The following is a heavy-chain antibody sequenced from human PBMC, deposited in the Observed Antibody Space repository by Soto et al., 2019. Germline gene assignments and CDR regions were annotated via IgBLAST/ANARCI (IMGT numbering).Heavy chain of an antibody. Sequence: EVQLVESGGGLVKPGGSLRLSCAASGFTFSSYSMNWVRQAPGKGLEWVSSISSSSSYIYYADSVKGRFTISRDNAKNSLYLQMNSLRAEDTAVYYCASQIAAADDYWGQGTLVTVSS. CDR2: ISSSSSYI. CDR3: ASQIAAADDY. CDR1: GFTFSSYS. V-gene: IGHV3-21*01. D-gene: IGHD6-13*01. J-gene: IGHJ4*02.